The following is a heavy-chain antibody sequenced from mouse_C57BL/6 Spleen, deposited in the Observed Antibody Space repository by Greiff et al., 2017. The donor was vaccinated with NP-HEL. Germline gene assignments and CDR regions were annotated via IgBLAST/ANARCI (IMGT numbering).Heavy chain of an antibody. J-gene: IGHJ1*03. Sequence: EVQLQESGPGMVKPSQSLSLTCTVTGYSITSGYDWHWIRHFPGNKLEWMGYISYSGSTNYNPSLKSRISITHDTSKNHFFLKLNSVTTEDTATYYCARALTTVVAYWYFDVWGTGTTVTVSS. CDR2: ISYSGST. CDR3: ARALTTVVAYWYFDV. CDR1: GYSITSGYD. V-gene: IGHV3-1*01. D-gene: IGHD1-1*01.